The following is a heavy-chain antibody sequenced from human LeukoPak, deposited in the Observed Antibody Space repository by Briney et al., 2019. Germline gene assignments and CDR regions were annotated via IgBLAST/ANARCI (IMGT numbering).Heavy chain of an antibody. Sequence: SETLSLTCTVSGGSISSSSYYWGWIRQPPGKGLEWIGSIYYSGSTYYNPSLKSRVTISVDTSKNQFSLKLSSVTAADTAVYYCARRGDTVTTFYFDYWGQGTLVTVSS. CDR3: ARRGDTVTTFYFDY. D-gene: IGHD4-17*01. CDR1: GGSISSSSYY. V-gene: IGHV4-39*01. CDR2: IYYSGST. J-gene: IGHJ4*02.